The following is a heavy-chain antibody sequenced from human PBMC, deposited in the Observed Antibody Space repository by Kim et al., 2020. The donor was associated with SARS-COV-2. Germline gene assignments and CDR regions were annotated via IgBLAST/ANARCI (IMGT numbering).Heavy chain of an antibody. V-gene: IGHV5-10-1*01. CDR2: IDPSDSYT. Sequence: GESLKISCKGSGYSFTSYWISWVRQMPGKGLEWMGRIDPSDSYTNYSPSFQGHVTISADKSISTAYLQWSSLKASDTAMYYCARHGGGDDYGDYDPTEYFQHWGQGTLVTVSS. J-gene: IGHJ1*01. CDR3: ARHGGGDDYGDYDPTEYFQH. CDR1: GYSFTSYW. D-gene: IGHD4-17*01.